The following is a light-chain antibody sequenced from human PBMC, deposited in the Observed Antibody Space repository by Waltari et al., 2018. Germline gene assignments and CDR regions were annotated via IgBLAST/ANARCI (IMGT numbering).Light chain of an antibody. Sequence: QSALTQPASVSGSPGQSITIPCTGTSSHVGTYKFVSWYHQHPGKVPKLIIYDATDRPSGVSSRFSGSKSGNTASLTISGLQAEDEGDYYCNSYTTSGTVVFGGGTKLTVL. CDR3: NSYTTSGTVV. J-gene: IGLJ2*01. V-gene: IGLV2-14*03. CDR2: DAT. CDR1: SSHVGTYKF.